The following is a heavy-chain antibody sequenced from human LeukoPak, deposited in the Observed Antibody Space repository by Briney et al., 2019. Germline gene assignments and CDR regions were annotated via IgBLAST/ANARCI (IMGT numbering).Heavy chain of an antibody. V-gene: IGHV1-69*05. Sequence: SVKVSCKASGGTFSSYAISWVRQAPGQGLEWMGRIIPIFGTANYAQKFQGRVTITTDESTSTAYMELRSLRSDDTAVYYCARGPTYYYDSSGYADDYWGQGTLVTVSS. D-gene: IGHD3-22*01. J-gene: IGHJ4*02. CDR1: GGTFSSYA. CDR2: IIPIFGTA. CDR3: ARGPTYYYDSSGYADDY.